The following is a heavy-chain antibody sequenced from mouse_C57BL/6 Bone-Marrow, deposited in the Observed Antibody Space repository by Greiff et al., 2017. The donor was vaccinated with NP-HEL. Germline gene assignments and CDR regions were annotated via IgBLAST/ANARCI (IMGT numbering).Heavy chain of an antibody. CDR1: GYTFTDHT. CDR2: IYPRDGST. Sequence: VKLQESDAELVKPGASVKISCKVSGYTFTDHTIHWMKQRPEQGLEWIGYIYPRDGSTKYNEKFKGKATLTADKSSSTAYMQLNSLTSEDSAVYFCAREEGELRGYAMDYWGQGTSVTVSS. J-gene: IGHJ4*01. CDR3: AREEGELRGYAMDY. V-gene: IGHV1-78*01. D-gene: IGHD4-1*01.